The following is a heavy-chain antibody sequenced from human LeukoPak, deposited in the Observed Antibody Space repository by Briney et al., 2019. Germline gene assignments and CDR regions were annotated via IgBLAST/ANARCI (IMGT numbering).Heavy chain of an antibody. V-gene: IGHV4-39*01. Sequence: PSETLSLTCTVSGGSISSSSYYWGWIRQPPGKGLEWIGSIYYSGSIYYSGSTYQNPSLKSRVTISVDTSKNQFSLKLSSVSAADTAVYYCAKSEGGWFDPWGQGTLVTVFS. CDR1: GGSISSSSYY. CDR2: IYYSGSIYYSGST. J-gene: IGHJ5*02. CDR3: AKSEGGWFDP. D-gene: IGHD3-16*01.